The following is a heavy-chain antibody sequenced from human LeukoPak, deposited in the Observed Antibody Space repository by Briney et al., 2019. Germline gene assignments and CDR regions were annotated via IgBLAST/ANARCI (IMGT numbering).Heavy chain of an antibody. D-gene: IGHD6-19*01. CDR3: AKGPPGSDNDWYFDL. CDR1: GYTFTGYY. Sequence: GASVKVSCKASGYTFTGYYMHWVRQAPGQGLEWMGWINPNSGGTNYAQKFKGRVTMTEDTSTDTAYMELSSLRFEDTAVYFCAKGPPGSDNDWYFDLWGRGTLVTVSS. V-gene: IGHV1-2*02. J-gene: IGHJ2*01. CDR2: INPNSGGT.